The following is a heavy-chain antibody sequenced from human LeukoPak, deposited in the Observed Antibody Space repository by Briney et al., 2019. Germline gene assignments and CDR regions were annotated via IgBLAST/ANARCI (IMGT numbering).Heavy chain of an antibody. J-gene: IGHJ4*02. CDR1: GDSISTYY. CDR2: IYYSGSP. Sequence: SETLSLTCTVSGDSISTYYWSWIRQPPGKGLEWIGNIYYSGSPNYNPSLKSRVTISIDTSKNQFFLKLSSVTAADTAVYYCARDRRAAGSIFDYWGQGTLVTVSS. CDR3: ARDRRAAGSIFDY. V-gene: IGHV4-59*01. D-gene: IGHD6-13*01.